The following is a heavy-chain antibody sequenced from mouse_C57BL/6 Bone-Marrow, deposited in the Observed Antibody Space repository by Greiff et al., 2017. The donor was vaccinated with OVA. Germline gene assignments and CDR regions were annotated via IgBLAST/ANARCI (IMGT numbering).Heavy chain of an antibody. V-gene: IGHV2-6*03. CDR2: IWSDGST. CDR3: ARPAYYSNPYAMDD. Sequence: VQLQASGPGLVAPSQSLSITCTVSGFSLTSYGVHWVRQPPGKGLEWLVVIWSDGSTTYNSALKSRLSISKDNSKSQVFLKMNSLQTDDTAMYYCARPAYYSNPYAMDDWGQGTSVTVSS. J-gene: IGHJ4*01. CDR1: GFSLTSYG. D-gene: IGHD2-5*01.